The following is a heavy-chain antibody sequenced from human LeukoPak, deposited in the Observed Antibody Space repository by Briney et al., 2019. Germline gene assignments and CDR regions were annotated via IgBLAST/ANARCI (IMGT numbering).Heavy chain of an antibody. Sequence: SQTLSLTCTVSGGSISSGTYYWSWIRQPAGKGLEWIGRIYTSGSTNYNPSLRSRITISVDTSKNQFSLKLSSVTAADTAVYYCARNSCPSGSCYDNRGYFDYWGQGTLVTVSS. CDR3: ARNSCPSGSCYDNRGYFDY. V-gene: IGHV4-61*02. J-gene: IGHJ4*02. CDR2: IYTSGST. CDR1: GGSISSGTYY. D-gene: IGHD2-15*01.